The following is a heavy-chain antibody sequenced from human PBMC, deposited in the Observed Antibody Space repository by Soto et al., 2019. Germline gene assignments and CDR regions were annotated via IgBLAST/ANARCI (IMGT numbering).Heavy chain of an antibody. CDR1: GYTFTSYG. D-gene: IGHD2-2*01. CDR2: ISAYNGNT. V-gene: IGHV1-18*04. J-gene: IGHJ6*02. Sequence: VASVKVSCKASGYTFTSYGISWVRQAPGQGLEWMGWISAYNGNTNYAQKLQGRVTMTTDTSTSTAYMELRSLRSDDTAVYYCARDPEPAAKSYYYYGMDVWGQGTTVTVSS. CDR3: ARDPEPAAKSYYYYGMDV.